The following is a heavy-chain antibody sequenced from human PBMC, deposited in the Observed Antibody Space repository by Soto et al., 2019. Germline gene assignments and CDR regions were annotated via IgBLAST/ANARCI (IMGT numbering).Heavy chain of an antibody. CDR2: ISYDGSNK. Sequence: GGSLRLSCAASLFTFSSYAMHWVRQAPGKGLEWVAVISYDGSNKYYADSVKGRFTISRDNSKNTLYLQMNSLRAEDTAVYYCARDRLLLWFGEFELWGQGTLVTVSS. CDR1: LFTFSSYA. J-gene: IGHJ5*02. D-gene: IGHD3-10*01. CDR3: ARDRLLLWFGEFEL. V-gene: IGHV3-30-3*01.